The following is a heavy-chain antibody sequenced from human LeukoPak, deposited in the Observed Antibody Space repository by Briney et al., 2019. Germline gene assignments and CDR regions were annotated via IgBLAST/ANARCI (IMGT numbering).Heavy chain of an antibody. J-gene: IGHJ4*02. CDR2: ISSSSSTI. CDR1: GFTLSSYS. V-gene: IGHV3-48*04. CDR3: ARDSAKSGFDY. Sequence: GGSLRLSCAASGFTLSSYSMNWVRQAPGKGLEWVSYISSSSSTIYYADSVKGRFTISRDNAKNSLYLQMNSLRAEDTAVYYCARDSAKSGFDYWGQGTLVTVSS. D-gene: IGHD1-26*01.